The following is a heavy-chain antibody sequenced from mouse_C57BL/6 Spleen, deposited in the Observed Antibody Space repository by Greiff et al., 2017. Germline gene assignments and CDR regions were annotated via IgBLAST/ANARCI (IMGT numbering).Heavy chain of an antibody. J-gene: IGHJ2*01. CDR2: FYPGSGSI. V-gene: IGHV1-62-2*01. CDR1: GYNVTEYY. D-gene: IGHD1-2*01. Sequence: VQLQQSGAELVQPGASVKLSCTASGYNVTEYYLNWVTQRHGQGLAWIGWFYPGSGSIKYNETFKDKATLTAVKSSYTVYMELSRLTSEDSSVFFFARCQAIPTGFDDWGPGTTLTVSA. CDR3: ARCQAIPTGFDD.